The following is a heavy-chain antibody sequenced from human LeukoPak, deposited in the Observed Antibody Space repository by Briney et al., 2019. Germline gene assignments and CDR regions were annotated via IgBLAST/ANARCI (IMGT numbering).Heavy chain of an antibody. CDR3: AKVDYYDSSGHSY. CDR2: ISYDGSNK. D-gene: IGHD3-22*01. CDR1: GFTFSSYG. V-gene: IGHV3-30*18. J-gene: IGHJ4*02. Sequence: GGSLRLSCAASGFTFSSYGMHWVRQAPGKGLEWVAVISYDGSNKYYADSVKGRFTISRDNSKNTLYLQMNSLRAEDTAVYYCAKVDYYDSSGHSYWGQGTLVTVSS.